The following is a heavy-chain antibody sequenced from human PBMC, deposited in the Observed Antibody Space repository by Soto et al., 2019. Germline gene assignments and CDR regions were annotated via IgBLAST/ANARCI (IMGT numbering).Heavy chain of an antibody. Sequence: QVQLVQSGAEVKKPGASVKVSCKASGYTFTSYYMHWVRQAPGQGLEWMGIINPSGGSTSYAQKFQGRVTMTRDTYTSTVYMELSSLRSEDTAVYYCARGELLWFGDSQGVGYCGMDVWGQGTTVTVSS. CDR1: GYTFTSYY. V-gene: IGHV1-46*01. D-gene: IGHD3-10*01. CDR2: INPSGGST. CDR3: ARGELLWFGDSQGVGYCGMDV. J-gene: IGHJ6*02.